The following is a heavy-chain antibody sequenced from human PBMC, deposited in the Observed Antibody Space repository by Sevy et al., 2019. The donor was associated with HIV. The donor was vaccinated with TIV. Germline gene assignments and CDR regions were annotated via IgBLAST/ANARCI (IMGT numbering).Heavy chain of an antibody. Sequence: GGSLRLSCAASGFTFIRYAMNWVRQAPGKGLEWVAVISSDGRNKYYADSVKGRFTISRDTSKSTVYLQMDSLRAEDTAVYYCARDLNSGYANYYYYGMDVWGQGTTVTVSS. CDR1: GFTFIRYA. J-gene: IGHJ6*02. CDR2: ISSDGRNK. V-gene: IGHV3-30*04. CDR3: ARDLNSGYANYYYYGMDV. D-gene: IGHD5-12*01.